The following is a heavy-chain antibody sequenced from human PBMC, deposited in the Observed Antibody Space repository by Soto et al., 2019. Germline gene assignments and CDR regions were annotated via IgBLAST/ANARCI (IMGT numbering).Heavy chain of an antibody. Sequence: EVQLLESGGGLVQPGGSLRLSCAASGFTFTSYGMNWVRQAPGKGLEWVSAISGSGYSTYYADSVKGRFTISRDNSKXXXXXXXXXXXXXXXXXXYCAXXXXXXATTPFDYWGQGTLVTVSS. J-gene: IGHJ4*02. CDR3: AXXXXXXATTPFDY. CDR2: ISGSGYST. D-gene: IGHD1-26*01. CDR1: GFTFTSYG. V-gene: IGHV3-23*01.